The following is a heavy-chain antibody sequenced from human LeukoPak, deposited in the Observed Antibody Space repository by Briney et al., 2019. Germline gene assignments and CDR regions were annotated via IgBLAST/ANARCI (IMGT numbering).Heavy chain of an antibody. V-gene: IGHV3-21*01. CDR1: GFTFSSYS. J-gene: IGHJ3*02. CDR2: TNVITGYI. Sequence: GGSLRLSCAASGFTFSSYSMNWVRQAPGKGLEWVAYTNVITGYIYYADSLKGRFTISRDNAKKSLFLEMNSLRVEDTAVYYCARDRSGSSSVDDAFDIWGQGIMVTVSS. D-gene: IGHD1-26*01. CDR3: ARDRSGSSSVDDAFDI.